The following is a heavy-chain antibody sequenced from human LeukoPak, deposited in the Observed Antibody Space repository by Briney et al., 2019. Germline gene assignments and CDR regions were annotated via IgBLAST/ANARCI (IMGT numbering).Heavy chain of an antibody. J-gene: IGHJ6*02. CDR3: ARGRGVLLWFGELAGMDV. D-gene: IGHD3-10*01. CDR2: INHSGST. V-gene: IGHV4-34*01. CDR1: GGSISGYY. Sequence: SETLSLTCAVYGGSISGYYWSWIRQPPGKGLEWIGEINHSGSTNYNPSLKSRVTISVDTSKNQFSLKLSSVTAADTAVYYCARGRGVLLWFGELAGMDVWGQGTTVTVSS.